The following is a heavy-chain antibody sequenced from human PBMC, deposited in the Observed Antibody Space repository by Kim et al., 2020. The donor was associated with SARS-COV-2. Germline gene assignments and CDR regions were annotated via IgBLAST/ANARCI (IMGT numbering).Heavy chain of an antibody. CDR3: AGDIPDTAMAYFDY. D-gene: IGHD5-18*01. V-gene: IGHV3-30*07. J-gene: IGHJ4*02. Sequence: ACVKGRFTISRDNSKNTLYLQMNSLRAEETAVYYCAGDIPDTAMAYFDYWGQGTLVTVSS.